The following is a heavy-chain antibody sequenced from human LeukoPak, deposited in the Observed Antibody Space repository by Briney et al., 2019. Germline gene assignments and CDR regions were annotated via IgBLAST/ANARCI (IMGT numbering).Heavy chain of an antibody. CDR2: IIPIFGTA. V-gene: IGHV1-69*13. CDR3: ASSQRETSIVYYYYYYMDV. J-gene: IGHJ6*03. D-gene: IGHD1-1*01. CDR1: GGTFSSYA. Sequence: SVKVSCKASGGTFSSYAISWVRQAPGQGLEWMGGIIPIFGTANYAQKFQGRVTITADESTSTAYMELSSLRSEDTAVYYCASSQRETSIVYYYYYYMDVWGKGTTVTVSS.